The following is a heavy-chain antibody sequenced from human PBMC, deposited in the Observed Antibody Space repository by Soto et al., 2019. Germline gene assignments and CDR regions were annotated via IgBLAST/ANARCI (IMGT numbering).Heavy chain of an antibody. J-gene: IGHJ4*02. Sequence: QLQLQESGPGLVKPSETLSLTCTVSGGSISSSSYYWGWIRQPPGKGLEWIGSIYYSGSTYYNPSLKSRVTISVDTSKNQFSLKLSSVTAADTAVYYCVVYYDFWSGYYDYWGQGTLVTVSS. CDR3: VVYYDFWSGYYDY. D-gene: IGHD3-3*01. CDR1: GGSISSSSYY. V-gene: IGHV4-39*01. CDR2: IYYSGST.